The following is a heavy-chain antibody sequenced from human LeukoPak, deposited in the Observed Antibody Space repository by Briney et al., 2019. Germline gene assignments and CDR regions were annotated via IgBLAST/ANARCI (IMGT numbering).Heavy chain of an antibody. CDR1: GGSISSYY. D-gene: IGHD3-10*01. CDR2: IYYSGST. J-gene: IGHJ4*02. Sequence: ASETLSLTCTVSGGSISSYYWSWIRQPPGEGLERIGYIYYSGSTNYNPSLKSRVTISVDTSKNQFSLKLSSVTAADTAVYYCARFGSNPYYFDYWGQGTLVTVSS. V-gene: IGHV4-59*08. CDR3: ARFGSNPYYFDY.